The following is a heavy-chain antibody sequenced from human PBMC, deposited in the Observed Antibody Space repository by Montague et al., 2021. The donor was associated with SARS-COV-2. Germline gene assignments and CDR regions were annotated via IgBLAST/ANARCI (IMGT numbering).Heavy chain of an antibody. D-gene: IGHD3-22*01. V-gene: IGHV4-59*01. CDR2: IYYSGST. CDR3: ARGPQEYRITMIVVDYWYFDL. J-gene: IGHJ2*01. CDR1: GGSISSYY. Sequence: SETLSLTCTVSGGSISSYYWSWIRQPPGKGLEWIGYIYYSGSTSYNPSLKSRVTISVDTSKNQFSLKLSSVTAADTAVYYCARGPQEYRITMIVVDYWYFDLWGRGTLVTVSS.